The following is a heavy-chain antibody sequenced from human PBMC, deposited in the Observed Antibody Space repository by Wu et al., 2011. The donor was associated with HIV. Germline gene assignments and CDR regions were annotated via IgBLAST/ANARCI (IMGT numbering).Heavy chain of an antibody. D-gene: IGHD3-10*01. CDR3: ARPRGSGTQPYHF. CDR1: GYSFTTYW. Sequence: VQLVQSGAEVKKPGESLKISCKSSGYSFTTYWIGWVRQMPGKGLEWMGVIFPGDSGTTYSPSFEGRVTISVDKSTSVAYLQWSSLKASDTAMYFCARPRGSGTQPYHFWGQGTQVIVS. CDR2: IFPGDSGT. J-gene: IGHJ4*02. V-gene: IGHV5-51*01.